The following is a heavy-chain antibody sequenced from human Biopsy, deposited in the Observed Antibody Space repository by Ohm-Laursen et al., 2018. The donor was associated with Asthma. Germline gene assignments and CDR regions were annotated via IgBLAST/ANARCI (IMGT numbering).Heavy chain of an antibody. Sequence: GTLSLTCIVSGGSISSSSYYWGWIRQPPGKGLEWIGSIYYSGRTYYNPSLKSRVTISVDTSKNQFSLKLSSVTAADTAVYYCARFTASITIFGVVNNWFDPWGQGTLVTVSS. V-gene: IGHV4-39*01. CDR1: GGSISSSSYY. J-gene: IGHJ5*02. D-gene: IGHD3-3*01. CDR3: ARFTASITIFGVVNNWFDP. CDR2: IYYSGRT.